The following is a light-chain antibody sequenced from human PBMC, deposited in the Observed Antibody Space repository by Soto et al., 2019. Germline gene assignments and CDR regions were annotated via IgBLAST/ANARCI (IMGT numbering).Light chain of an antibody. V-gene: IGLV2-18*02. Sequence: QSALTQPPSVSGSPGQSVTISCAGTSSDVGSFNRVSWYQQPPGTAPRLMIYEVIYRPSGVPDRFAGSKSGNTASLTISGLQAEYEADYYCSSYTTSGTLVFGGGTKLTVL. CDR3: SSYTTSGTLV. CDR2: EVI. CDR1: SSDVGSFNR. J-gene: IGLJ3*02.